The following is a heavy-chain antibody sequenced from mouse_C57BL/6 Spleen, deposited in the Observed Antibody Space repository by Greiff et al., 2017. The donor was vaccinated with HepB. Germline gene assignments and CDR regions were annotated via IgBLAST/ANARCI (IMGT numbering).Heavy chain of an antibody. CDR1: GYAFTNYL. CDR3: ARSFLDY. Sequence: VKLMESGAELVRPGTSVKVSCKASGYAFTNYLIEWVKQRPGQGLEWIGVINPGSGGTNYNEKFKGKATLTADKSSSTAYMQLSSLTSEDSAVYFCARSFLDYWGQGTTLTVSS. CDR2: INPGSGGT. V-gene: IGHV1-54*01. J-gene: IGHJ2*01.